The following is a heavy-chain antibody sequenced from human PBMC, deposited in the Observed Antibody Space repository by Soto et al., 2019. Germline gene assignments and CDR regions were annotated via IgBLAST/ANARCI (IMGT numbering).Heavy chain of an antibody. D-gene: IGHD5-18*01. J-gene: IGHJ3*02. V-gene: IGHV4-31*03. Sequence: QVQLQESGPGLVTPSETLSLTCIVSGGSISRGGYYWAWIRQQPGKGLEWIGHIYHSGSTYYNPSLKIRVTMSVDTSKNHFSLRLSSVTAADTAVYYCARDGYTYGSNAYDIWGQGTMVTVSP. CDR2: IYHSGST. CDR1: GGSISRGGYY. CDR3: ARDGYTYGSNAYDI.